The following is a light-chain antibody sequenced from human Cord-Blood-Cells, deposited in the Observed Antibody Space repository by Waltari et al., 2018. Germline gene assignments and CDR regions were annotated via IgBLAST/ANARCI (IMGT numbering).Light chain of an antibody. CDR2: DVS. CDR3: SSYTSSSTLV. CDR1: SSDVGGYNY. J-gene: IGLJ3*02. Sequence: QSALTQPASVSGSPGQSITISCTGTSSDVGGYNYVSWYQQHPGKAPKLMIYDVSNRPSGVSNSFSGSQSGNTASLTISGLQAEDEADYYCSSYTSSSTLVFGGGTKLTVL. V-gene: IGLV2-14*03.